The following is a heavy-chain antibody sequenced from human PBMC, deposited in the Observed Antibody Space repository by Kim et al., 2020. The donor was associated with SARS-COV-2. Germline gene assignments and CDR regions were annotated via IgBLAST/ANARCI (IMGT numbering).Heavy chain of an antibody. CDR1: GFTFTNSA. D-gene: IGHD5-12*01. Sequence: SVKVSCKASGFTFTNSAMQWVRQARGQRLEWIGWIVVGSGNTNYAQKFQERVTITMDMSTSTAYMELSSLRSEDTAVYYCAADLPGVTTSSSYWGQGTLVTVSS. CDR2: IVVGSGNT. CDR3: AADLPGVTTSSSY. J-gene: IGHJ4*02. V-gene: IGHV1-58*02.